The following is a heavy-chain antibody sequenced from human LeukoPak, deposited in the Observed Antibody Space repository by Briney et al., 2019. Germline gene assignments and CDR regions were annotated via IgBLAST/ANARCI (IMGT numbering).Heavy chain of an antibody. J-gene: IGHJ4*02. CDR3: ASFKQWRTYYFDY. CDR2: INHSGST. CDR1: GGSFSGYY. V-gene: IGHV4-34*01. D-gene: IGHD6-19*01. Sequence: PSETLSLTCAVYGGSFSGYYWSWIRQPPGKGLEWIGEINHSGSTNYNPSLKSRATISVDTSKNQFSLKLSSVTAADTAVYYCASFKQWRTYYFDYWGQGTLVTVSS.